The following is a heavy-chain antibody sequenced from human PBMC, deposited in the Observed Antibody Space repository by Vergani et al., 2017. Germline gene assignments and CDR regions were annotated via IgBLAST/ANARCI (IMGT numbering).Heavy chain of an antibody. CDR3: ARDRDVVVPAAILGY. D-gene: IGHD2-2*01. CDR2: ISYDGSNK. Sequence: QVQLVESGGGVVQPGRSLRLSCAASGFTFSSYAMHWVRQAPGKGLEWVAVISYDGSNKYYADSVKGRFTISRDNSKNTLYLQMNSLRAEDKAVYYCARDRDVVVPAAILGYWGQGTLVTVSS. J-gene: IGHJ4*02. CDR1: GFTFSSYA. V-gene: IGHV3-30*04.